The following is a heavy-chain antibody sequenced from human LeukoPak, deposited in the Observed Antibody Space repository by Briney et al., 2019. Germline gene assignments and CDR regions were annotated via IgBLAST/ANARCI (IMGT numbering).Heavy chain of an antibody. V-gene: IGHV3-74*01. CDR1: GFTFSNYR. D-gene: IGHD2-2*01. CDR3: ARDQGSTSRGIDY. J-gene: IGHJ4*02. CDR2: IYSDGNTT. Sequence: GGSLRLSCAGSGFTFSNYRMHWVRQAPGKGLVWVSRIYSDGNTTNYADSVKGRFTISRDNAKNTLYLQMNSLRAEDTAVYYCARDQGSTSRGIDYWGQGTLVTVSS.